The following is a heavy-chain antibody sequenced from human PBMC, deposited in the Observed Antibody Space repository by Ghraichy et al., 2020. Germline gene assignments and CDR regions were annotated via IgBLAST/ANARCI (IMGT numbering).Heavy chain of an antibody. D-gene: IGHD3-22*01. V-gene: IGHV4-34*01. J-gene: IGHJ4*02. CDR1: GGSFSGYY. CDR2: INHSGST. CDR3: ARIERGVRIYDSSGYYPGDY. Sequence: SQTLSLTCAVYGGSFSGYYWSWIRQPPGKGLEWIGEINHSGSTNYNPSLKSRVTISVDTSKNQFSLKLSSVTAADTAVYYCARIERGVRIYDSSGYYPGDYWGQGTLVTVSS.